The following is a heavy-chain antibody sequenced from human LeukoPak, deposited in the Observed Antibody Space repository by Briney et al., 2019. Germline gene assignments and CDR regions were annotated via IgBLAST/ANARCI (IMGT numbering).Heavy chain of an antibody. CDR3: ARKVAYGDHGDY. D-gene: IGHD4-17*01. J-gene: IGHJ4*02. V-gene: IGHV3-53*01. CDR1: GFTVSSNY. CDR2: IYSGGST. Sequence: PGGSLRLSCAASGFTVSSNYMSWVRQAPGKGLGWVSVIYSGGSTYYADSVEGRFTISRDNSKNTLYLQMNSLRAEDTAVYYCARKVAYGDHGDYWGQGTLVTVSS.